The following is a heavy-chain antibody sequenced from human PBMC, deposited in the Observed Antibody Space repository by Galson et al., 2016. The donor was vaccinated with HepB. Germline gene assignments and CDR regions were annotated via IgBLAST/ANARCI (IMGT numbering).Heavy chain of an antibody. D-gene: IGHD6-13*01. CDR3: ARDGPYSSSGYNWFDP. CDR1: GFTFSSYS. CDR2: IKQDGSEK. V-gene: IGHV3-7*01. Sequence: SLRLSCAASGFTFSSYSMSWVRQAPGKGLEWVANIKQDGSEKYYVDSVKSRFTISRDNAKNSLYLQMNSLRAEDTAVYYCARDGPYSSSGYNWFDPWGQGTLVTVPS. J-gene: IGHJ5*02.